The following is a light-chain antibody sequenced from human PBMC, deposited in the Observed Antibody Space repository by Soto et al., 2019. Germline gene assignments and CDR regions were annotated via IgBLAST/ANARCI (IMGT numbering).Light chain of an antibody. J-gene: IGKJ1*01. CDR3: LQYHTYRT. Sequence: IKLKQSPSTLSSSVGDRVTITCRASQSISPWLAWYQQKPGKAPKLRIFDASNLESGVPSRLSGSGSGTEFTLTISSMQPDDFATYYCLQYHTYRTFGQGTKVDIK. V-gene: IGKV1-5*01. CDR2: DAS. CDR1: QSISPW.